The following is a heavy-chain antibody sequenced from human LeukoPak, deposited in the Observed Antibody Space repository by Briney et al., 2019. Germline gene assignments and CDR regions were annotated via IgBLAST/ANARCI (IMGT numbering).Heavy chain of an antibody. CDR2: ISSNGDNT. Sequence: GGSLRLSCSVSGFTFSTYVMHRVRQAPGKGLGYVSAISSNGDNTYYADSVKGRFTISRDNSKNTLYLQMSSLRADDTAVYYCVRGTGYWGQGTLVTVSS. CDR3: VRGTGY. V-gene: IGHV3-64D*06. CDR1: GFTFSTYV. J-gene: IGHJ4*02.